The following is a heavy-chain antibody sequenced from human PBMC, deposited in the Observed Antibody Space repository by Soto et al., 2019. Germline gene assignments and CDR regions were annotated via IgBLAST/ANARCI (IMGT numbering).Heavy chain of an antibody. V-gene: IGHV4-61*01. CDR1: GGSVSSGSYY. CDR2: IYYSGST. D-gene: IGHD2-2*02. J-gene: IGHJ4*02. CDR3: ARLARPSSLYIHFDY. Sequence: QVQLQESGPGLVKPSETLSLTCTVSGGSVSSGSYYWSWIRQPPGKGLEWIGYIYYSGSTNYNPSLKSRVTISVDTSKNQFSLKLSSVTAADTAVYYCARLARPSSLYIHFDYWGQGTLVTVSS.